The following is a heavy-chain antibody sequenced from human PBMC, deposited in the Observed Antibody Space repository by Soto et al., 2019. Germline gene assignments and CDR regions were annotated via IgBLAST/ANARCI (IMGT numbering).Heavy chain of an antibody. V-gene: IGHV4-39*01. Sequence: SETLSLTCTVSGGSISSSSYYWGWIRQPPGKGLEWIGSIYYSGSTYYDPSLKSRVTISVDTSKNQFSLKLSSVTAADTAVYYCARLRRGAPGAITMIVVVKNPNDAFDIWGQGTMVTVSS. J-gene: IGHJ3*02. CDR3: ARLRRGAPGAITMIVVVKNPNDAFDI. CDR2: IYYSGST. D-gene: IGHD3-22*01. CDR1: GGSISSSSYY.